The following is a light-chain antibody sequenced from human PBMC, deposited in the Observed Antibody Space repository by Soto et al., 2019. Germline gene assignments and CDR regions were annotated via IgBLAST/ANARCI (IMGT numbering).Light chain of an antibody. V-gene: IGKV3-20*01. CDR2: GAS. Sequence: EIVLTQSPGTLSLSPGERATLSCRASQSVSSSYLAWYQQKPGQAPRLLIYGASSRATGIPDRFSGSGSGTDFTLTISSLEPADFAVYYCQQYGSSPRYTFGQGTKLEIK. CDR1: QSVSSSY. CDR3: QQYGSSPRYT. J-gene: IGKJ2*01.